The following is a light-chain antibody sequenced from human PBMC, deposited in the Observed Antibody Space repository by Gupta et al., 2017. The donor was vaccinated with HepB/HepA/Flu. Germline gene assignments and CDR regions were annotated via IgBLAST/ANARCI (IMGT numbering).Light chain of an antibody. V-gene: IGLV3-19*01. CDR3: NARDSRGNNLVV. CDR2: DKN. J-gene: IGLJ2*01. Sequence: SSALTQDPAVSVALCQTVRITCQGDSLRSYYASWYQQKPEQAPELVIYDKNKRPAGSPDRVSGSSSGNTAALTITGAPAEEEADYYCNARDSRGNNLVVFGGGTKLTVL. CDR1: SLRSYY.